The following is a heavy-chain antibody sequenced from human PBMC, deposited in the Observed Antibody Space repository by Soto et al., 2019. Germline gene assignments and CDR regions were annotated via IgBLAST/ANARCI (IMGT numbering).Heavy chain of an antibody. CDR2: ISTSSSYI. D-gene: IGHD5-12*01. Sequence: VGSLRLSCAASGFTFSSYSMNWVRQAPGKGLEWVSSISTSSSYIYYADSVKGRFTISRDNARNSLYLQMNSLRAEDTAVYYCARDFGNSITSPYGMDVWGQGTTVTV. J-gene: IGHJ6*02. V-gene: IGHV3-21*01. CDR3: ARDFGNSITSPYGMDV. CDR1: GFTFSSYS.